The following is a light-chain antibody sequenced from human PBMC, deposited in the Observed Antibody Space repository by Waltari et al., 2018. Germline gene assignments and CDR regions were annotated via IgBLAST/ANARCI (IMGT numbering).Light chain of an antibody. V-gene: IGKV3-20*01. CDR2: GAS. CDR1: QRVSSNY. Sequence: EIVLTQSPGTLSLSPGETATLSCRANQRVSSNYFAWYQKKAGQSPQLLIYGASNRASGVPDRFSGRVSGAEFTLTISRLDPEDFAVYYCQQYGTPQGYIFGQGTKVDI. CDR3: QQYGTPQGYI. J-gene: IGKJ2*01.